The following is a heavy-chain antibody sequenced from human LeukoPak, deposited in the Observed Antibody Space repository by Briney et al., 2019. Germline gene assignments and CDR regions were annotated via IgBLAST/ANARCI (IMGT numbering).Heavy chain of an antibody. CDR2: IYTSGST. D-gene: IGHD3-3*01. Sequence: SETLSLTCTVSGGSISSGSYYWCWIRQLAGKGLEWIGRIYTSGSTNYNPSLKSRVTISVDTSKNQFSLKLSSVTAADTAVYYCARVTPSITIFGVVISYYFDYWGQGTLVTVSS. V-gene: IGHV4-61*02. CDR1: GGSISSGSYY. J-gene: IGHJ4*02. CDR3: ARVTPSITIFGVVISYYFDY.